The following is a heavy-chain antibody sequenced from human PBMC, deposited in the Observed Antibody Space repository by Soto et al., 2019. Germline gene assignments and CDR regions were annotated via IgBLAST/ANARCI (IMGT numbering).Heavy chain of an antibody. CDR1: GFTFSSYG. CDR3: ARSPRYCSSTSCYDGWFDP. J-gene: IGHJ5*02. Sequence: QVQLVESGGGVVQPGRSLRLSCAASGFTFSSYGMHWVRQAPGKGLAWVAVIWYDGSNKYYADSVKGRFTISRDNSKNTLYLQMNSLRAEDTAVYYCARSPRYCSSTSCYDGWFDPWGQGTLVTVSS. V-gene: IGHV3-33*01. D-gene: IGHD2-2*01. CDR2: IWYDGSNK.